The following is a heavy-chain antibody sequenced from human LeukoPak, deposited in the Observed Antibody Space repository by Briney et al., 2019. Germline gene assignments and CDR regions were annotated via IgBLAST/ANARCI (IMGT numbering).Heavy chain of an antibody. J-gene: IGHJ4*02. V-gene: IGHV4-39*01. CDR2: IYYSGNT. CDR3: ARPLFAHGGWYYFDY. CDR1: GDSISSSNYY. Sequence: SETLSLTCTVSGDSISSSNYYWGWIRQPPGKGLEWIGSIYYSGNTYYNPSLKSRVTISVDTSKNQFSLKLRYVTAADTAVYYCARPLFAHGGWYYFDYWGQGTLVTVSS. D-gene: IGHD6-19*01.